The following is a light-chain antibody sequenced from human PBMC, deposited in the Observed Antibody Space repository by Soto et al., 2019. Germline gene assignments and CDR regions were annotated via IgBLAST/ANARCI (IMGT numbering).Light chain of an antibody. J-gene: IGKJ5*01. CDR2: GAS. CDR3: QQRSNWPIT. CDR1: QSGSSN. Sequence: EIVMTQSPATLSVSPGARATLSCRASQSGSSNLAWYQQNPGPAPRLLIYGASTRATGIPARFSGSGSGTELTITISSLEPEDFEVYYCQQRSNWPITFGQGTRLEIK. V-gene: IGKV3-15*01.